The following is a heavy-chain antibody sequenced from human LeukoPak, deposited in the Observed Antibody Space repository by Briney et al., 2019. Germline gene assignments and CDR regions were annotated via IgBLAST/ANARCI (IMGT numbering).Heavy chain of an antibody. CDR1: GGSFSGYY. Sequence: PSETLSLTCAVYGGSFSGYYWSWIRQPPGKGLEWIGYIYYSGSTNYKSSLKSRVTISVVTSKNQFSLKLSSVTAADTAVYYCARLTGYSSESWFDPWGQGTLVTVSS. V-gene: IGHV4-59*01. CDR3: ARLTGYSSESWFDP. J-gene: IGHJ5*02. D-gene: IGHD3-9*01. CDR2: IYYSGST.